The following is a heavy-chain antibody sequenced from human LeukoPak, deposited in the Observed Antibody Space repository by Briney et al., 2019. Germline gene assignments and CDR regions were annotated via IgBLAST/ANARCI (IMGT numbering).Heavy chain of an antibody. V-gene: IGHV3-74*01. Sequence: GGSLRLSCAASGFMFSSDWMHWVRQAPGKGLVWVSRINSDGSSTNYAESVKGRFTISRDNANNTLYLQMNSLRAEDTAVYYCARGKDGYNSSRHSDYWGQGTLLTVSS. J-gene: IGHJ4*02. CDR1: GFMFSSDW. CDR2: INSDGSST. CDR3: ARGKDGYNSSRHSDY. D-gene: IGHD5-24*01.